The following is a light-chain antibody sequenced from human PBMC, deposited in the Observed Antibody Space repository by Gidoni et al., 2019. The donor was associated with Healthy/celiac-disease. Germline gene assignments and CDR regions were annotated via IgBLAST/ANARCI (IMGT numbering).Light chain of an antibody. CDR1: SGSVSTSYY. V-gene: IGLV8-61*01. J-gene: IGLJ2*01. Sequence: QTVVTQEQSVSVSPGGTVTLTCGLSSGSVSTSYYPSWYQQTPGQAPRTLIYSTNTRSSGLPYRFSGSILGNKAALTITGAQADDESDYYCVLYMGSGISVFGGGTKLTVL. CDR3: VLYMGSGISV. CDR2: STN.